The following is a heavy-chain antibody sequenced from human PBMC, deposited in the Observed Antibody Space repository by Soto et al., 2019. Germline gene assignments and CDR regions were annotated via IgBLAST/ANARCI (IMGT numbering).Heavy chain of an antibody. CDR2: IYYSGST. CDR3: ARDAHYDILTGYYYYYGMDV. J-gene: IGHJ6*02. V-gene: IGHV4-59*01. D-gene: IGHD3-9*01. CDR1: GGSISSYY. Sequence: SETLSLTCTVSGGSISSYYWSWIRQPPGKGLEWIGNIYYSGSTNYNPSLKSRVTISVDTSKNQFSLKLSSVTAADTAVYYCARDAHYDILTGYYYYYGMDVWGQGTTVTVSS.